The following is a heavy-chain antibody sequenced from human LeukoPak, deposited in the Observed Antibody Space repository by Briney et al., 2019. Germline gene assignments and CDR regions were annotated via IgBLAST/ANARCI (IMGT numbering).Heavy chain of an antibody. CDR1: GFTFSSYG. Sequence: GRSLRLSCAASGFTFSSYGMNWVRQAPGKGLEWISYIGIDSGNTKYADSVRGRFTISADKAKNSLYLQMNSLRVEDTAVYYCARDHNYAFDNWGQGTLVSVAS. CDR2: IGIDSGNT. D-gene: IGHD1-1*01. CDR3: ARDHNYAFDN. J-gene: IGHJ4*02. V-gene: IGHV3-48*01.